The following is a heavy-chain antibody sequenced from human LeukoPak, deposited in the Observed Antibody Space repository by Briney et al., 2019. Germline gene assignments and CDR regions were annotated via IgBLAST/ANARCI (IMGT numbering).Heavy chain of an antibody. CDR3: AKEAEYSSSHYFDY. J-gene: IGHJ4*02. V-gene: IGHV3-23*01. CDR1: GFTFSSYA. CDR2: ISGSGGTT. D-gene: IGHD6-6*01. Sequence: GGSLRLSCAASGFTFSSYAMSWVRQAPGKGLEWVSSISGSGGTTYYADSVKGRFTISRDNSKNTLYPQMNSLRAEDTAVYYCAKEAEYSSSHYFDYWGQGTLVTVSS.